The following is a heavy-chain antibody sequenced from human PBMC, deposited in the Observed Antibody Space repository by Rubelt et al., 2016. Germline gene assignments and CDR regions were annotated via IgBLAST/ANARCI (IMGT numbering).Heavy chain of an antibody. V-gene: IGHV4-59*08. CDR2: IYYTGGP. Sequence: QVQLQESGPGLVKPSETLSLTCTVSGGSMTKKYWTWIRQPPGKGLQWIGYIYYTGGPNYSPSLTSRVSISIDTSKNQFSLNLTSVTAADTAVYYCASHFDFWSAIDNWGRGTLVTVSS. CDR3: ASHFDFWSAIDN. J-gene: IGHJ4*02. CDR1: GGSMTKKY. D-gene: IGHD3-3*01.